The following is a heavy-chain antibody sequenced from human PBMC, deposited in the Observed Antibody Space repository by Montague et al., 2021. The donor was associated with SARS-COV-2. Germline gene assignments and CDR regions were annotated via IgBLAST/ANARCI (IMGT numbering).Heavy chain of an antibody. Sequence: SLRLSCAASGFTFSSISMNWVRQAPGKRLEWVSSISSESAYIVYAESVRGRFTISRDNAQNLLYLQMNSLRAEDTAVYYCARVFSGTYLDYFDYWGQGSLVTVSS. CDR2: ISSESAYI. J-gene: IGHJ4*02. CDR3: ARVFSGTYLDYFDY. CDR1: GFTFSSIS. D-gene: IGHD1-26*01. V-gene: IGHV3-21*01.